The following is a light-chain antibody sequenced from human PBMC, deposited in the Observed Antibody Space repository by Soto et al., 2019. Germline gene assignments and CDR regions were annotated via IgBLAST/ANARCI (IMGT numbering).Light chain of an antibody. CDR2: AAS. CDR1: QSVRSSY. CDR3: QQYGSSPPT. Sequence: DIVLTQSPGTLSLSPGGRATLSCRASQSVRSSYLAWYQQKPGQAPRLLIYAASSRATGIPDRFSGSGSGTDFTLTINRLEPEDFALYYCQQYGSSPPTFGQGTKVDIK. J-gene: IGKJ1*01. V-gene: IGKV3-20*01.